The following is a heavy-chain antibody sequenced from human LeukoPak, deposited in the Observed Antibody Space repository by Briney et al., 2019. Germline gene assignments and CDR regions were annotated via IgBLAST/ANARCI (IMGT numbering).Heavy chain of an antibody. J-gene: IGHJ4*02. D-gene: IGHD2/OR15-2a*01. CDR2: IKPSGGST. V-gene: IGHV1-46*01. Sequence: GASVKVSCKASGYTFTSYYTHWVRQAPGQGLEWMGIIKPSGGSTLYAQKFQGRVTVTSDMSTSTVYVELSSLRSEDTAVYYCAREVPENFNFDYWGQATLVTVSS. CDR1: GYTFTSYY. CDR3: AREVPENFNFDY.